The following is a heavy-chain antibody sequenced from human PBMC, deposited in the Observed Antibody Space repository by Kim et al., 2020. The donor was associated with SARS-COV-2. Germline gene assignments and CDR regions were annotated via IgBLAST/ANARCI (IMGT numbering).Heavy chain of an antibody. D-gene: IGHD3-10*01. Sequence: GSEKYYVDSVTGRFTISRDTAKKILFLQMDSLRAEDTAVYYCARGRGLDTWGQGTLVTVSS. CDR3: ARGRGLDT. J-gene: IGHJ5*02. V-gene: IGHV3-7*04. CDR2: GSEK.